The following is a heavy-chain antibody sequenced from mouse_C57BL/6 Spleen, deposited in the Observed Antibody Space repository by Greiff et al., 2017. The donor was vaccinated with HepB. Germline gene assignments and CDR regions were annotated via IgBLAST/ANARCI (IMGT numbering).Heavy chain of an antibody. CDR2: IYPRSGNT. Sequence: VQLQQSGAELARPGASVKLSCKASGYTFTSYGISWVKQRTGQGLEWIGEIYPRSGNTYYNEKFKGKATLTADKSSSTAYMELRSLTSEDSAVYFCAREEGYHGSYWYFDVWGTGTTVTVSS. CDR1: GYTFTSYG. CDR3: AREEGYHGSYWYFDV. V-gene: IGHV1-81*01. D-gene: IGHD2-3*01. J-gene: IGHJ1*03.